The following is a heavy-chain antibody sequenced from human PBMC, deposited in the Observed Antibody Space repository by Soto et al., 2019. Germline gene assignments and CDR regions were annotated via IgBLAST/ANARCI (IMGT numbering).Heavy chain of an antibody. Sequence: QVVLLQSGTEVTRPGSSVKVSSKASGVPFNSYGFAWVRQDPGRGLEWVGRINHASPLRNYEQCLLGRVTITTNTSTTTANMELSSLTSENTAGSYFERMNLASLDHWGQVTLFTVSS. D-gene: IGHD5-12*01. CDR2: INHASPLR. CDR3: ERMNLASLDH. CDR1: GVPFNSYG. V-gene: IGHV1-69*09. J-gene: IGHJ4*02.